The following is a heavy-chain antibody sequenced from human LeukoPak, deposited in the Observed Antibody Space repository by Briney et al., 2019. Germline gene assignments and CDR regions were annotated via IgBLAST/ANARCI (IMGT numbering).Heavy chain of an antibody. CDR1: GFTFASYG. J-gene: IGHJ4*02. CDR2: ISYDGSNK. V-gene: IGHV3-30*18. CDR3: AKRKSRVVVVAATTLDY. Sequence: GGSLRLSCAASGFTFASYGIQWVRQAPGKGLEWVAVISYDGSNKFYADSVKGRFTISRDNSKNTLYLQMNSLRAEDTAVYYCAKRKSRVVVVAATTLDYWGQGTLVTVSS. D-gene: IGHD2-15*01.